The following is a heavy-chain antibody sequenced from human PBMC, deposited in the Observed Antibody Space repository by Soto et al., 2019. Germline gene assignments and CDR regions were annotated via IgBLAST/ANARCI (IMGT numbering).Heavy chain of an antibody. D-gene: IGHD3-9*01. Sequence: LVKVSCKSSGYTFNSYAMHWVRHAPGQRLEWMGWINAGNGNTKYSQKFQGRVTITRDTSASTAYMELSSLRSEDTAVYYCARTSSRSDDILTGYPDGFYIWGQVTMVTV. CDR3: ARTSSRSDDILTGYPDGFYI. V-gene: IGHV1-3*01. CDR1: GYTFNSYA. J-gene: IGHJ3*02. CDR2: INAGNGNT.